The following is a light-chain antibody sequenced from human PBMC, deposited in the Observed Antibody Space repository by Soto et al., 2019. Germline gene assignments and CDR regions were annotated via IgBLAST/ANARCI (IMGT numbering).Light chain of an antibody. CDR2: AAS. V-gene: IGKV1-39*01. Sequence: DIQMTQSPSSLSASVGDRVTITCRAGQNIGRSLNWYQQKRGKAPKRLIYAASGLQIGVPPRFSGSGSGKDSTLTSSSLQPEYFATYYCQQNFDLWTFGQGTKVEMK. CDR1: QNIGRS. J-gene: IGKJ1*01. CDR3: QQNFDLWT.